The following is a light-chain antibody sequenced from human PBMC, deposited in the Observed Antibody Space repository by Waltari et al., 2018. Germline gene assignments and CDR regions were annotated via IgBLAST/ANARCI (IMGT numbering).Light chain of an antibody. J-gene: IGKJ2*01. CDR2: KAS. Sequence: DIQMTQSPSSLSASVGDRVTFTCRASQSISNWLAWYQQKPGKAPILLIYKASILKSGVPSRFSGSGSGTQFTLTISSLQPGDFATYYCQQYNTYSSFGQGTKLEIK. CDR1: QSISNW. CDR3: QQYNTYSS. V-gene: IGKV1-5*03.